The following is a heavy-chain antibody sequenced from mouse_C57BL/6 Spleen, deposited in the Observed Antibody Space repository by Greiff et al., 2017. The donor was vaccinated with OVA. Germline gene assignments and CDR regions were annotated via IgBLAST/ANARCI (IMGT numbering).Heavy chain of an antibody. D-gene: IGHD1-1*01. V-gene: IGHV1-58*01. CDR2: IYIGNGYT. CDR3: TTTVGVATNFDV. CDR1: GYTFTSYG. J-gene: IGHJ1*03. Sequence: VQLQQSGAELVRPGSSVKMSCKTSGYTFTSYGINWVKQRPGQGLEWIGYIYIGNGYTEYNEKFKGKATLTSDTSSSTAYLQLSSLTSEDTAVYYCTTTVGVATNFDVWGTGTTVTVSS.